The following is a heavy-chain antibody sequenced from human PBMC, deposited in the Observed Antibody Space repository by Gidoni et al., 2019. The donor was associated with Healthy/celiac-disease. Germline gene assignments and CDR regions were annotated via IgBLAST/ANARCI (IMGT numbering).Heavy chain of an antibody. V-gene: IGHV3-11*01. CDR2: ISSSGSTI. CDR3: ARDGRKQQLAIDY. CDR1: GFPFSDYY. J-gene: IGHJ4*02. Sequence: QVQLVESGGGLVKPGGSLRLPCAASGFPFSDYYMSWLRQPPGKGLKWVSYISSSGSTIYYADAVKGRFTISRDNAKNSLYLQMNSLRSEDTAVYYCARDGRKQQLAIDYWGQGTLVTVSS. D-gene: IGHD6-13*01.